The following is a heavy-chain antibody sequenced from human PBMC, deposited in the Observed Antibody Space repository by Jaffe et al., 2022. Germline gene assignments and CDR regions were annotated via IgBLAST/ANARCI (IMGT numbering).Heavy chain of an antibody. J-gene: IGHJ3*02. V-gene: IGHV4-61*02. CDR3: ARGYGSGSYYIDAFDI. Sequence: QVQLQESGPGLVKPSQTLSLTCTVSGGSISSGSYYWSWIRQPAGKGLEWIGRIYTSGSTNYNPSLKSRVTISVDTSKNQFSLKLSSVTAADTAVYYCARGYGSGSYYIDAFDIWGQGTMVTVSS. CDR1: GGSISSGSYY. CDR2: IYTSGST. D-gene: IGHD3-10*01.